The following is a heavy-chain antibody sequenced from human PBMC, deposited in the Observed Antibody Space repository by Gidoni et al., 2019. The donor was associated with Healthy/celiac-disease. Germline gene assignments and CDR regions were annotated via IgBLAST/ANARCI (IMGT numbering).Heavy chain of an antibody. CDR2: ISGSGGST. D-gene: IGHD2-21*02. CDR1: GVTFLSHA. Sequence: EVELLVSGGGLVVPAGGLRLSCAASGVTFLSHAMSWVRQAPGKGVEGVAAISGSGGSTYCADSVKGRFTISRDNSKNTIYLQMNSLRSEDTAVYYCAKDLHYCGGDCYHSDAFDIWGQGTMVTVSS. CDR3: AKDLHYCGGDCYHSDAFDI. J-gene: IGHJ3*02. V-gene: IGHV3-23*01.